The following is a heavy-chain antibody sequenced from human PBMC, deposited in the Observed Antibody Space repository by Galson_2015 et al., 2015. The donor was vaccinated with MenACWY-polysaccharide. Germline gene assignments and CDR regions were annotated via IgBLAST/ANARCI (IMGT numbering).Heavy chain of an antibody. CDR1: GFTFSSYW. CDR3: ARGHYGMDV. CDR2: IKKDGSEK. J-gene: IGHJ6*02. Sequence: SLRLSCAASGFTFSSYWMTWVRQAPGKGLEWVANIKKDGSEKYYVDSVKGRFTISSDNSKNSLYLQMHSLGAEDTAVYSCARGHYGMDVWGQGTTVTVSS. V-gene: IGHV3-7*01.